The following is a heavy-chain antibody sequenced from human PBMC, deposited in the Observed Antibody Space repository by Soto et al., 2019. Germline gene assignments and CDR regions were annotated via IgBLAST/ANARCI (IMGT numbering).Heavy chain of an antibody. J-gene: IGHJ4*02. CDR1: GGSISSYY. D-gene: IGHD1-26*01. V-gene: IGHV4-59*01. CDR3: ARRYGSAIDY. Sequence: SETLSLTCTVSGGSISSYYWSWIRQPPGKGLEWIGYIYYSGDTNYNPSLKSRVTISVDTSKNQFSLKLSSVTAADTAVYYCARRYGSAIDYWGQGTLVTVSS. CDR2: IYYSGDT.